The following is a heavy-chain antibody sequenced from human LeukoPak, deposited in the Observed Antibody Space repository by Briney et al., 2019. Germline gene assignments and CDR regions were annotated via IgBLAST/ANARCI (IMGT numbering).Heavy chain of an antibody. V-gene: IGHV1-2*02. Sequence: ASVKVSCKASGYTFTGYFIHWMRQAPGQGLEWMGWINPNNGGTKYAQKFQDRVTMTRDTSISTAYMELSRLRSDDTAVYYCALDSSGYFGYYFDYWGQGTLVTVSS. D-gene: IGHD3-22*01. CDR3: ALDSSGYFGYYFDY. J-gene: IGHJ4*02. CDR2: INPNNGGT. CDR1: GYTFTGYF.